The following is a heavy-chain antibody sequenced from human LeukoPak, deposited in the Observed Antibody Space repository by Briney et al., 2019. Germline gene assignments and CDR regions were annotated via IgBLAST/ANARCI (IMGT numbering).Heavy chain of an antibody. V-gene: IGHV3-7*01. CDR3: TREGLGTTFSAWFDP. D-gene: IGHD1-7*01. Sequence: GGSLRLSCVASGFTFSSRDWMTWVRQAPGKGLGWVANIKQDGSEKNYVDSVKGRFTISRDNAKNSVDLQMNSLRVEDTAVYYCTREGLGTTFSAWFDPWGQGTLVFVSS. CDR1: GFTFSSRDW. J-gene: IGHJ5*02. CDR2: IKQDGSEK.